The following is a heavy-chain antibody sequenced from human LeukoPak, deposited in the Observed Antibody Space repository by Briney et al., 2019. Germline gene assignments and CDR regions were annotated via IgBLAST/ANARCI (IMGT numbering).Heavy chain of an antibody. Sequence: ASVKVSCKASGYTFTSYDINWVRQAPGQGLEWMGWMNPNSGNTGYAQKFQGRVTMTRNTSISTAYLELSSLRSEDTAVYYCARTYSSSLAAWYLEDYYYYGMDVWGQGTTVTVSS. D-gene: IGHD6-6*01. CDR3: ARTYSSSLAAWYLEDYYYYGMDV. CDR1: GYTFTSYD. CDR2: MNPNSGNT. J-gene: IGHJ6*02. V-gene: IGHV1-8*01.